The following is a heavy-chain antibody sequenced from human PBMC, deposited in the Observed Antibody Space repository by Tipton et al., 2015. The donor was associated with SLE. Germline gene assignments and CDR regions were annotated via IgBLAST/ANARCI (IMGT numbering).Heavy chain of an antibody. D-gene: IGHD1-26*01. CDR2: ISWNSGSI. CDR1: GFTFDDYA. V-gene: IGHV3-9*01. J-gene: IGHJ4*02. CDR3: TRVAYSGSYHPFDY. Sequence: SLRLSCAASGFTFDDYAMHWVRQAPGKGLEWVSGISWNSGSIGYADSVKGRFTISRDNAKNSLYLQMNSLRAEDTALYYCTRVAYSGSYHPFDYWGQGTLVTVSS.